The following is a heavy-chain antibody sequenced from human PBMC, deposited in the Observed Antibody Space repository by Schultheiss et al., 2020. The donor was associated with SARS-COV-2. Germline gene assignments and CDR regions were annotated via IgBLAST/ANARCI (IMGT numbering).Heavy chain of an antibody. Sequence: GGSLRLSCAASGFTFSSYAMSWVRQAPGKGLEWVSAISGSGGSTYYADSVKGRFTISRDNSKNTLYLQMNSLRAEDTAVYYCARDGIAVAGTGTDAFDIWGQGTMVTVSS. D-gene: IGHD6-19*01. CDR2: ISGSGGST. CDR3: ARDGIAVAGTGTDAFDI. J-gene: IGHJ3*02. V-gene: IGHV3-23*01. CDR1: GFTFSSYA.